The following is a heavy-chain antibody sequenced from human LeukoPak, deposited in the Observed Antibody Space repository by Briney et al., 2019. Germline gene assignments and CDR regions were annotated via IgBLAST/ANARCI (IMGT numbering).Heavy chain of an antibody. J-gene: IGHJ4*02. CDR3: ASAVYRSGWNY. V-gene: IGHV3-30-3*01. CDR1: GFIFSSYA. Sequence: PGGSLRVSCAASGFIFSSYAMHWVRQAPGKGLEWVAVISNDGSNKYHADSVKGRFTISRDNSENTLYLEMNSLRPEDTAVYYCASAVYRSGWNYWGQGTLVTVSS. D-gene: IGHD6-19*01. CDR2: ISNDGSNK.